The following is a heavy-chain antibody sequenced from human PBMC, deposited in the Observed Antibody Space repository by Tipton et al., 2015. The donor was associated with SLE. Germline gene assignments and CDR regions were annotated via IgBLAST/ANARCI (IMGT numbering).Heavy chain of an antibody. D-gene: IGHD1-1*01. J-gene: IGHJ4*02. Sequence: TLSLTCDVSDYPANSDYYWGWIRQPPGKGLEWIGEINYSGSTNYNPSLKSRVTISVDTSKSQFSLKLNSVTAADTAVYYCARHSSPNWTNFDYWGQGTLVTVSS. V-gene: IGHV4-34*01. CDR1: DYPANSDYY. CDR2: INYSGST. CDR3: ARHSSPNWTNFDY.